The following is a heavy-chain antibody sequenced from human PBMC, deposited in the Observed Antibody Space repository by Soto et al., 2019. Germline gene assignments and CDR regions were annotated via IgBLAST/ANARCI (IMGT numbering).Heavy chain of an antibody. CDR2: IYDSGTT. J-gene: IGHJ4*02. D-gene: IGHD4-17*01. CDR3: ARGLTTAKVDF. CDR1: GGSITNNNYY. Sequence: PSETLSLTCTVSGGSITNNNYYWSWIRQSPGKGLEWIGHIYDSGTTYNNPSLESRVTISLDTSKNQFSLKLDSVTAADTAIYYCARGLTTAKVDFWGQGILLTVS. V-gene: IGHV4-30-4*01.